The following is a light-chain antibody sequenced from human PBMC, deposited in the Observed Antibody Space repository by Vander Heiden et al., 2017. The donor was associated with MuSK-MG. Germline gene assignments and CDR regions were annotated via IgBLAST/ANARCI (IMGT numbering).Light chain of an antibody. Sequence: SYELTQPPSVSVSPGQTASITCSGDKLGGKFATWYQQRPGQSPVLVIYKDKKRTAGIPERFSGSNSGDTATLTISETQARDEDDYYCQAWDCNTVVFGGGTRLTVL. CDR1: KLGGKF. V-gene: IGLV3-1*01. CDR3: QAWDCNTVV. J-gene: IGLJ2*01. CDR2: KDK.